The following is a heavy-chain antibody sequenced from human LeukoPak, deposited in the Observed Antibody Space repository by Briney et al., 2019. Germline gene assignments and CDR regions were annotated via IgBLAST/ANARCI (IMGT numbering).Heavy chain of an antibody. V-gene: IGHV3-30*19. CDR3: ARDLPGDYEAY. Sequence: QPGGSLRLSCAASGFTFSSYGMHWVRQAPGKGLEWVAVVSYDGSYKYYADSVKGRFTISRDNSKNTLYLQMNSLRAEDTAVYYCARDLPGDYEAYWGQGTLVTVSS. CDR2: VSYDGSYK. CDR1: GFTFSSYG. D-gene: IGHD4-17*01. J-gene: IGHJ4*02.